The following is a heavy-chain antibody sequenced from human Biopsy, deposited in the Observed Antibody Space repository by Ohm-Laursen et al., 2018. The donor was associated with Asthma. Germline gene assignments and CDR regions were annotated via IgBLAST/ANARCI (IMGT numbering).Heavy chain of an antibody. CDR3: SRDVVWFREVGGMDV. CDR2: ISYEGSTK. V-gene: IGHV3-30*03. D-gene: IGHD3-10*01. CDR1: GFTLTTYA. J-gene: IGHJ6*02. Sequence: SLRLSCAASGFTLTTYAIHWVRQAPGKGLEWVAVISYEGSTKYSADSVKGRFIVSRDISKNILSLQMNSLRPEDTAVYYCSRDVVWFREVGGMDVWGQGTTVTVSS.